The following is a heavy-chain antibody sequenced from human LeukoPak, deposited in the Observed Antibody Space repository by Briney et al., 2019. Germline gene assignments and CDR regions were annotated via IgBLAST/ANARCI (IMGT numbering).Heavy chain of an antibody. CDR1: GFTFDDYA. J-gene: IGHJ4*02. Sequence: PGRSLRLSCAASGFTFDDYAMPWVRQAPGKGLEWVSGISWNSGSIGYADSVKGRFTISRDNAKNSLYLQMNSLRAEDTALYYCAKDTQAGIVVVTATTPYFDYWGQGTLVTVSS. CDR2: ISWNSGSI. CDR3: AKDTQAGIVVVTATTPYFDY. D-gene: IGHD2-21*02. V-gene: IGHV3-9*01.